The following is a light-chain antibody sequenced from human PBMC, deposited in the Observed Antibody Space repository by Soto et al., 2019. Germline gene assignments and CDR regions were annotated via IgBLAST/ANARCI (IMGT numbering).Light chain of an antibody. CDR1: QSVSSSS. J-gene: IGKJ2*01. CDR2: GAS. CDR3: QQYGSSPPVT. Sequence: EIVLTQSPGTLSLSPGERATLSCRASQSVSSSSLAWYQQKPGQAPRLLIYGASSRATGIPDRFSGSGSGTDVTLTISRLEPEDFAVYYCQQYGSSPPVTFGQGTNLEIK. V-gene: IGKV3-20*01.